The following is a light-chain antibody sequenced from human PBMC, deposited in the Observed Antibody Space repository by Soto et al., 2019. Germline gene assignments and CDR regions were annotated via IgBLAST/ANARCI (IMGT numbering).Light chain of an antibody. V-gene: IGLV2-14*01. CDR1: SSDVGGYNY. CDR2: DVS. Sequence: QSALTQPASVSGSPGQSITISCTGTSSDVGGYNYVSWYQQHPGKAPKLMIYDVSNRPSGVSNRFSGSKSGNTASLTISGIQADDEAAYYCRSYTSSSTVVFGGRTKLTVL. CDR3: RSYTSSSTVV. J-gene: IGLJ2*01.